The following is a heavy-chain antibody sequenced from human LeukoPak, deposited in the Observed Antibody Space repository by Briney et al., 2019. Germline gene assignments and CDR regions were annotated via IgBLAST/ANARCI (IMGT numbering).Heavy chain of an antibody. V-gene: IGHV4-34*01. CDR3: ASCEAPITPPPYGFDV. CDR2: INHSGST. CDR1: GGSFSGYY. J-gene: IGHJ6*02. D-gene: IGHD5-24*01. Sequence: PSETLSLTCAVYGGSFSGYYWSWIRQPPGKGLEWIGEINHSGSTNYNPSLKSRVSIEVDTSRNQFSLKLTSVTVADTAVYYCASCEAPITPPPYGFDVWGQGTEVTVSS.